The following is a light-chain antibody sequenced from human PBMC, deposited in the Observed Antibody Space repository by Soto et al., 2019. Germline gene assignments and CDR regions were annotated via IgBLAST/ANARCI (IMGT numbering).Light chain of an antibody. V-gene: IGKV2-40*01. Sequence: DIVLTQTPLSLPVTPGEPASISCRSSQSLLDSADGNTYLDWYLQKAGQSPQLLIHTLSYRACGVPGRFSGRGSGTNFTLKISRVEAEDVGIYYCMQRVEFPFTFGPGTKVDIK. CDR1: QSLLDSADGNTY. CDR3: MQRVEFPFT. J-gene: IGKJ3*01. CDR2: TLS.